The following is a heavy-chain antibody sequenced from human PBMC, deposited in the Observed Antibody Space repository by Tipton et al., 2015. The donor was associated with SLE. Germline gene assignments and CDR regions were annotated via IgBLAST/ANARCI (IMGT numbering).Heavy chain of an antibody. CDR1: LYSIGSGFY. J-gene: IGHJ6*02. V-gene: IGHV4-61*03. CDR3: ARGSRGVGFDV. D-gene: IGHD3-10*01. Sequence: TLSLTCTVSLYSIGSGFYWDWVRQAPGKGLEWVAYIYYSGTTNYNPSLKSRVSISVDTSKNHFSLNLYSVTAADTAVYYCARGSRGVGFDVWGHGTTVIVSS. CDR2: IYYSGTT.